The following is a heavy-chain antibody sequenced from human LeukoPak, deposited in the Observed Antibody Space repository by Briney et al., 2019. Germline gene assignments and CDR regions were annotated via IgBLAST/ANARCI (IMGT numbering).Heavy chain of an antibody. D-gene: IGHD3-22*01. Sequence: ASVEVSCKASGYTFTSYGISWVRQAPGQGLEWMGWISAYNGNTNYAQKLQGRVTMTTDTSTSTAYMELRSLRSDDTAVYYCARDPYYYDSSGYPVDYWGQGTLVTVSS. J-gene: IGHJ4*02. V-gene: IGHV1-18*01. CDR3: ARDPYYYDSSGYPVDY. CDR2: ISAYNGNT. CDR1: GYTFTSYG.